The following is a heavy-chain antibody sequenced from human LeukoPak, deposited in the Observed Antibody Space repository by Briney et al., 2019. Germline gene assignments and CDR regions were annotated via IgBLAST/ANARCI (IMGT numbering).Heavy chain of an antibody. CDR1: GFTFSSYG. CDR3: ASETNYYDSSGYSGY. D-gene: IGHD3-22*01. V-gene: IGHV3-30*03. Sequence: GGSLRLPCAASGFTFSSYGMHWVRQAPGKGLEWVAVISYDGSNKYYADSVKGRFTISRDNAKNSLYLQMNSLRAEDTAVYYCASETNYYDSSGYSGYWGQGTLVTVSS. J-gene: IGHJ4*02. CDR2: ISYDGSNK.